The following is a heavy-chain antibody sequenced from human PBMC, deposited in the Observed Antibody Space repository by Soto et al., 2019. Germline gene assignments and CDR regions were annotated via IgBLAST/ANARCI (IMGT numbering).Heavy chain of an antibody. D-gene: IGHD2-8*02. Sequence: SDTLSLTCTVSGGYGISDIHCWSWIRQPPGKGLEWIGHMFYSGSTNYNPSLKSRVTISGDTSKNQFSLKLSSVTAADTAVYYCARLVRSLHFDYWGQGTTVNVSS. CDR2: MFYSGST. CDR3: ARLVRSLHFDY. CDR1: GGYGISDIHC. V-gene: IGHV4-61*01. J-gene: IGHJ4*02.